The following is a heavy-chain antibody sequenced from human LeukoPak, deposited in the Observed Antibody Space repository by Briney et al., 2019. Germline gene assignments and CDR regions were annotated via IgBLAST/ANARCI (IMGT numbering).Heavy chain of an antibody. CDR2: TYYRSTWYN. CDR3: ARRLTQYDCFDP. V-gene: IGHV6-1*01. D-gene: IGHD2-2*01. Sequence: SQTLSLTCAISGDSVSSNSVTWNWITHSPSTALEWLGRTYYRSTWYNDYAVSVRGRITVNPDTSKNQFSLHLNSVTPEDTAVYYCARRLTQYDCFDPWGQGILVTVSS. J-gene: IGHJ5*02. CDR1: GDSVSSNSVT.